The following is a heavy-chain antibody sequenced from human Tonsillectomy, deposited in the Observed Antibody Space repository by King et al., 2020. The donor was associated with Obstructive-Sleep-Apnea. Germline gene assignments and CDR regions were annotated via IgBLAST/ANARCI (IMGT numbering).Heavy chain of an antibody. CDR2: VFHTGGT. V-gene: IGHV4-59*08. Sequence: MQLQESGPGLVEPSETLSLTCTVSGGSISSYFWSWIQQTPGRGLEWIGYVFHTGGTSYNPSLKSRVTISVDTSKIQFSLKLSSVTAADTGVYYCARSLAAAGVFDYWGQGTLVTVSS. CDR1: GGSISSYF. D-gene: IGHD6-13*01. J-gene: IGHJ4*02. CDR3: ARSLAAAGVFDY.